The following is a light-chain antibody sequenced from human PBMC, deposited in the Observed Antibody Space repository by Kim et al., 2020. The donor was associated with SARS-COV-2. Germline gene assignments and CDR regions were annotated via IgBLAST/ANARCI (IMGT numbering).Light chain of an antibody. V-gene: IGKV1-27*01. J-gene: IGKJ3*01. Sequence: AAIGDRVTITCRASQDISNSLAWFQQKPGKVPELLIYAASTLQSGVPSRFSGSGSGPDFTLTIRSLQPEDVATYYCQNYDSAPFTFGPGTKVDIK. CDR2: AAS. CDR3: QNYDSAPFT. CDR1: QDISNS.